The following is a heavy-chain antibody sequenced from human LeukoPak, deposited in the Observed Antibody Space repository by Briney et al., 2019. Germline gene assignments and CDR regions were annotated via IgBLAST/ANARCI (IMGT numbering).Heavy chain of an antibody. V-gene: IGHV3-23*01. CDR3: AKGGTDYYDSSGYYLIDY. CDR2: ISGSGGST. D-gene: IGHD3-22*01. Sequence: GGSLRLSCAASGFTFSSYAMSWVRQAPGKGLEWVSAISGSGGSTYYADSVKGRFTISRDNSKNTLYLQMNSLRAEDTAVCYCAKGGTDYYDSSGYYLIDYWGQGTLVTVSS. CDR1: GFTFSSYA. J-gene: IGHJ4*02.